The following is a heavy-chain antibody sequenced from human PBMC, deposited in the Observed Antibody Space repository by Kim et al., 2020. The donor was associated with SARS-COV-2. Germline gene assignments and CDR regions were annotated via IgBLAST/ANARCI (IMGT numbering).Heavy chain of an antibody. D-gene: IGHD5-18*01. J-gene: IGHJ6*02. Sequence: ASVKVSCKASGYTFTGYYMHWVRQAPGQGLEWMGRINPNSGGTNYAQKFQGRVTMTRDTSISTAYMELSRLRSDDTAVYYCASKGEDIQLWSTYYYYGMDVWGQGTTVTVSS. V-gene: IGHV1-2*06. CDR3: ASKGEDIQLWSTYYYYGMDV. CDR2: INPNSGGT. CDR1: GYTFTGYY.